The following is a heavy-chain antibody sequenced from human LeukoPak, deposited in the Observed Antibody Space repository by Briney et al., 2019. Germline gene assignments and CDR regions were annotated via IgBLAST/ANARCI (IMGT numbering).Heavy chain of an antibody. CDR1: GFTFSSYS. CDR2: INSRSNYI. D-gene: IGHD1-26*01. V-gene: IGHV3-21*01. Sequence: GGSLRLSCAASGFTFSSYSMNWVRQAPGKGLEWVSSINSRSNYIYYADSVKGRFTISRDNAKNSLYLQMNSLRAEDTAVYYCARDGGEWELDYWGQGTLVTVSS. J-gene: IGHJ4*02. CDR3: ARDGGEWELDY.